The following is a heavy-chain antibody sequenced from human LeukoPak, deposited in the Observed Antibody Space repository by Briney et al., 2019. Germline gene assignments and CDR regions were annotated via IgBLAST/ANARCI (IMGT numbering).Heavy chain of an antibody. CDR2: ISSSGSTI. CDR3: ARELYSGSYDY. V-gene: IGHV3-48*03. J-gene: IGHJ4*02. CDR1: GFTFSNYE. D-gene: IGHD1-26*01. Sequence: GGSLRLSCAASGFTFSNYEMNWVRQAPGKGLEWVSYISSSGSTIFYADSVKGRFTISRDNAKNSLYLQMNSLRAEDTAVYYCARELYSGSYDYWGQGTLVTVSS.